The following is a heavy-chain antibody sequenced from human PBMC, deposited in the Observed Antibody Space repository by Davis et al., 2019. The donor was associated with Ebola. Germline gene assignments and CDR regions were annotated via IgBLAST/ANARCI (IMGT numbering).Heavy chain of an antibody. J-gene: IGHJ6*02. CDR3: AKDNGYSSGWSLYYYYGMDV. D-gene: IGHD6-19*01. CDR2: ITNSGGRK. V-gene: IGHV3-23*01. Sequence: PGGSLRLSYVASGFSFSTYAMSWVRQAPGKGLEWISGITNSGGRKDYADSVRGRFTISRDNSKNTLYLQMNSLRAEDTAVYYCAKDNGYSSGWSLYYYYGMDVWGQGTTVTVSS. CDR1: GFSFSTYA.